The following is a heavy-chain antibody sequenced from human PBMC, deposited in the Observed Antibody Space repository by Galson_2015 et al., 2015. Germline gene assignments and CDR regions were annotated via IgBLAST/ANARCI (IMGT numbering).Heavy chain of an antibody. CDR3: ARFGFGELLSY. V-gene: IGHV1-18*01. CDR2: ISANTGDT. J-gene: IGHJ4*02. CDR1: GYTFPSYG. D-gene: IGHD3-10*01. Sequence: SVKVSCKASGYTFPSYGISWVRQAPGQGLEWMGWISANTGDTNYAQRLQGRVAMTTDTSTSTAYMELRSLTSDDTAVYYCARFGFGELLSYWGQGALVTVSS.